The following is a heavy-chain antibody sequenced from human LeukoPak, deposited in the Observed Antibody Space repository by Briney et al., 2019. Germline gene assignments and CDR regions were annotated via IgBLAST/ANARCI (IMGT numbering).Heavy chain of an antibody. V-gene: IGHV3-30*18. Sequence: GGSLRLSCVVSGFTFNSYCWHWVRQAPGKGLEWLAIISYDGIIKFYADSVNGRFTISRNNSMKTLYLEINSLRVEDTAFYYCAKDWGTVNWFASWGQGPLVTVSS. CDR2: ISYDGIIK. CDR1: GFTFNSYC. D-gene: IGHD3-16*01. J-gene: IGHJ5*01. CDR3: AKDWGTVNWFAS.